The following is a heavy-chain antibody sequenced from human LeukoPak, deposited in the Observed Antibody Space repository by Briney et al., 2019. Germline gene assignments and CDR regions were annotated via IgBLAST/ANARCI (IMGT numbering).Heavy chain of an antibody. D-gene: IGHD3-3*01. V-gene: IGHV5-51*01. CDR1: GYSFTSYW. CDR3: ARRFYDFWSGEGWFDP. Sequence: GESLKISCKGSGYSFTSYWIGWVRQMPGKGLKWMGIIYPGDSDTRYSPSFQGQVTISADKSISTAYLQWSSLKASDTAMYYCARRFYDFWSGEGWFDPWGQGTLVTVSS. CDR2: IYPGDSDT. J-gene: IGHJ5*02.